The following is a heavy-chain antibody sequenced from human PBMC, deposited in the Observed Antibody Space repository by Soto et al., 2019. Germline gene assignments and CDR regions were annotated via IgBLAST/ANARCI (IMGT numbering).Heavy chain of an antibody. CDR2: ISGSGGST. D-gene: IGHD1-1*01. J-gene: IGHJ6*03. CDR3: ANSRLGRYLSDYYMDV. Sequence: GGSLRLSCAASGFTFSSYAMSCVRQAPGKGLEWVSAISGSGGSTYYADSVKGRFTISRDNSKNTLYLQMNSLRAKDTAVYYCANSRLGRYLSDYYMDVWGKGTPVTVYS. CDR1: GFTFSSYA. V-gene: IGHV3-23*01.